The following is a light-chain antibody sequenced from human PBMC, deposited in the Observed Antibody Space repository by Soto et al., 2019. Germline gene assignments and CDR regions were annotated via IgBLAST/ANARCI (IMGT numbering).Light chain of an antibody. CDR3: QQIHSTPLP. J-gene: IGKJ4*01. V-gene: IGKV1-39*01. CDR1: QSISSY. CDR2: GAS. Sequence: DIQMTQSPSSLSASVGDRVTITCRARQSISSYLNWYQQKPGIAPKVLISGASSLQSGVPLRFSGSGSGTDFTLTISSLQSEDFASYYCQQIHSTPLPCGGGTNVDIK.